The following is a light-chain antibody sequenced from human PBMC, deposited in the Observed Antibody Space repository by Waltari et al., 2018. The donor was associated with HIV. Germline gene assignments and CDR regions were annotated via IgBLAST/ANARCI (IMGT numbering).Light chain of an antibody. J-gene: IGLJ3*02. CDR1: TSNIGSNS. CDR3: ASWDDSLPASWV. Sequence: QSVLTQPPSASGTPGQRVAMSCSGSTSNIGSNSVDWYQQVPGTAPKLLIYETDQRPPGVPDRFSGSESCTSASLAIRGLQSEDEADYYCASWDDSLPASWVFGGGTSLTVL. V-gene: IGLV1-44*01. CDR2: ETD.